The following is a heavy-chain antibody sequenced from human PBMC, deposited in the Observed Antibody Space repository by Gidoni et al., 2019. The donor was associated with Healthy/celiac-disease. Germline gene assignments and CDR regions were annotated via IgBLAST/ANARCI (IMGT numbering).Heavy chain of an antibody. CDR1: GLTFAAYS. D-gene: IGHD3-22*01. CDR3: AKGGVAYYYDSSGYYIDY. CDR2: ISWNSGSI. Sequence: EVQLVESGGGLVQPGRSLRLSCASPGLTFAAYSLHWVRQAPGKGLEWVSGISWNSGSIGYADSVKGRFTISRDNAKNSLYLQMNSLRAEDTALYYCAKGGVAYYYDSSGYYIDYWGQGTLVTVSS. V-gene: IGHV3-9*01. J-gene: IGHJ4*02.